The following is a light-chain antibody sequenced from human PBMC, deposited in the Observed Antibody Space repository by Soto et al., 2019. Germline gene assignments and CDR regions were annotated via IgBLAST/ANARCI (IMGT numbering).Light chain of an antibody. Sequence: QLVLTQSPSASASLGASVRLTCTLSSGHSSNAIAWHQQQPDKGPRFLMKVNSDGSHSSGDEIPDRFTGSRSGAERYLTISSLQSEDEADYYCQTWDTGIRVFGGGTQLTVL. CDR3: QTWDTGIRV. J-gene: IGLJ3*02. CDR1: SGHSSNA. V-gene: IGLV4-69*01. CDR2: VNSDGSH.